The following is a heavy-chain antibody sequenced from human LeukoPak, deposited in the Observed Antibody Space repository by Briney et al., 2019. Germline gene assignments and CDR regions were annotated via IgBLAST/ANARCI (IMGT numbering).Heavy chain of an antibody. CDR2: ISYSGST. Sequence: SETLSLTCTVSGGSISSYYGSWIRQPPGKGLEWIGYISYSGSTNYNPSLKSRVTISVDTSKNQFSLKLSSVTAADTAVYYCAAGGGVVGMFGYWGQGTLVTVSS. CDR3: AAGGGVVGMFGY. V-gene: IGHV4-59*01. CDR1: GGSISSYY. D-gene: IGHD2-15*01. J-gene: IGHJ4*02.